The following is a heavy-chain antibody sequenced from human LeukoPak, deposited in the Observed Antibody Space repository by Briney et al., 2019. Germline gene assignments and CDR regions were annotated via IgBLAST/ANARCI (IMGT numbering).Heavy chain of an antibody. D-gene: IGHD6-13*01. Sequence: ASVKVSCKASGYTFTSYGISWVRQAPGQGLEWMGWISAYNGNTNYAQKLQGRVTMTTDTSTSTAYMELRSLRSDDTAVYYCARDQGGSSWYSANYYYYMDVWGKGTTVTVSS. V-gene: IGHV1-18*01. CDR2: ISAYNGNT. J-gene: IGHJ6*03. CDR3: ARDQGGSSWYSANYYYYMDV. CDR1: GYTFTSYG.